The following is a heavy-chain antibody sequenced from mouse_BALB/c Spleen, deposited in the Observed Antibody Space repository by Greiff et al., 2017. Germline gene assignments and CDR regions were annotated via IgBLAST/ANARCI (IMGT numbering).Heavy chain of an antibody. CDR1: GYAFTNYL. V-gene: IGHV1-54*03. CDR2: INPGSGGT. Sequence: QVQLQQSGAELVRPGTSVKVSCKASGYAFTNYLIEWVKQRPGQGLEWIGVINPGSGGTNYNEKFTGKATLTADKSSSTAYMHLSSLTSDDSAVYFCARDYYYGRSPFAYWGQGTLVTVSA. J-gene: IGHJ3*01. D-gene: IGHD1-1*01. CDR3: ARDYYYGRSPFAY.